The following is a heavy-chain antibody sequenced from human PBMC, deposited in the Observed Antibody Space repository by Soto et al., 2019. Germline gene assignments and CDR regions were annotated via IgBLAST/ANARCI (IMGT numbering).Heavy chain of an antibody. D-gene: IGHD2-2*01. V-gene: IGHV3-33*01. CDR3: AREGEEGYQLLDYYFDY. CDR1: GFTFSSYG. J-gene: IGHJ4*02. Sequence: PGGSLRLSCAASGFTFSSYGMHWVRQAPGKGLEWVAVIWYDGSNKYYADSVKGRFTISRDNSKNTLYLQMNSLRAEDMAVYYCAREGEEGYQLLDYYFDYWGQGTLVTVSS. CDR2: IWYDGSNK.